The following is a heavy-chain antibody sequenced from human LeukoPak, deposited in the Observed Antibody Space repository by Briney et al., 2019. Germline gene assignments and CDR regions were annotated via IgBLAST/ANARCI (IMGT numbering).Heavy chain of an antibody. CDR3: ARGRLVAGDRSGAFDI. Sequence: PGGSLRLSCVASGFTLSSNYMSWVRQAPGKGVEWVSDIYSGGRTYYADSVKGRSTISRDSSKNTLYLQMNSLRAEGTAMYHCARGRLVAGDRSGAFDIWGQGTMVTVSS. CDR2: IYSGGRT. V-gene: IGHV3-53*01. J-gene: IGHJ3*02. CDR1: GFTLSSNY. D-gene: IGHD6-19*01.